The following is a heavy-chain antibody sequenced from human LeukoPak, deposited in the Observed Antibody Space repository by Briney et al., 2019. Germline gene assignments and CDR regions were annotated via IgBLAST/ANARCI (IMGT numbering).Heavy chain of an antibody. CDR1: GYTFTSYG. CDR3: GRVEGYCSNGICYYYFDY. J-gene: IGHJ4*02. D-gene: IGHD2-8*01. V-gene: IGHV1-46*03. CDR2: INPGGGST. Sequence: EASVKVSCKASGYTFTSYGISWVRQAPGQGLEWMGIINPGGGSTSYAQKFQGRVTMTRDTSTSTVYMELSSLRSEDTAVYYCGRVEGYCSNGICYYYFDYWGQGTLVTVSS.